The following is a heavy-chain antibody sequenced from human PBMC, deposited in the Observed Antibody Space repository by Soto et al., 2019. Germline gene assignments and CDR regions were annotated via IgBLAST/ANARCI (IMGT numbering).Heavy chain of an antibody. CDR3: ARRYSSAFDI. Sequence: PSETLSLTCTFSGDSISSSKYYWGWIRQPPGKGLEWIGYIYYSGSTNYNPSLKSRVTISVDTSKNQFSLKLSSVTAADTAVYYCARRYSSAFDIWGQGTMVTVS. CDR1: GDSISSSKYY. V-gene: IGHV4-61*05. CDR2: IYYSGST. D-gene: IGHD6-13*01. J-gene: IGHJ3*02.